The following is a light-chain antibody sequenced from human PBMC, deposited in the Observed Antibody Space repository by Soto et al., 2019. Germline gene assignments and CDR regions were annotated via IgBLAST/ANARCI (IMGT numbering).Light chain of an antibody. CDR2: WAS. CDR3: QQYYSSPPS. CDR1: QSVLYSSNNKNY. Sequence: DIVMTQSPDSLAVSLGERATINCKSSQSVLYSSNNKNYLAWYQQKPGQPPKLLIYWASTRESGVPDRFSGSGSGTDFTLTISSLQAEDVGVYYCQQYYSSPPSLGPGTKVDIK. J-gene: IGKJ3*01. V-gene: IGKV4-1*01.